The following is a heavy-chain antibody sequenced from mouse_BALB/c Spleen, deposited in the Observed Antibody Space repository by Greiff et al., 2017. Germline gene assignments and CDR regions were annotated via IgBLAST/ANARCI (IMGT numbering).Heavy chain of an antibody. J-gene: IGHJ2*01. CDR1: GYTFTSYT. V-gene: IGHV1-4*02. D-gene: IGHD1-1*01. Sequence: QVQLQQSAAELARPGASVKMSCKASGYTFTSYTMHWVKQRPGQGLEWIGYINPSSGYTEYNQKFKDKTTLTADKSSSTAYMQLSSLTSEDSAVYYCARDYYGSSLDYWGQGTTLTVSS. CDR2: INPSSGYT. CDR3: ARDYYGSSLDY.